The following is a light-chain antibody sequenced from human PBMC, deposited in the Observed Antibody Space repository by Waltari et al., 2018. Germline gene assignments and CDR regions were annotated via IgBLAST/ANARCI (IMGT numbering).Light chain of an antibody. Sequence: DIQMTQSPSTLSASVGDRVTITCRASQSISSWLAWYQQKPGKAPELLIYKESTLESGVSSRFSGSGSGTEFTLTITSLQPDDFATYYCQQYSGYWTFGQGTKVEIK. V-gene: IGKV1-5*03. J-gene: IGKJ1*01. CDR2: KES. CDR1: QSISSW. CDR3: QQYSGYWT.